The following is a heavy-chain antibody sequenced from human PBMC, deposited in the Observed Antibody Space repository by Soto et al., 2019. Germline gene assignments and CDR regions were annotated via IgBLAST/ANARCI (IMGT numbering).Heavy chain of an antibody. D-gene: IGHD3-16*01. CDR1: GFDFSSHD. CDR3: ARDAAEIKSYDIDF. Sequence: EVQMVEFGGGLVQPGGSLRLSCAASGFDFSSHDMNWVRRAPGKGLEWIAYINRRGVTHYADSVEGRFSISRDNAQSALLMQMLSLRDEDTAVYYCARDAAEIKSYDIDFWGQGVLVTVSS. CDR2: INRRGVT. J-gene: IGHJ4*02. V-gene: IGHV3-48*02.